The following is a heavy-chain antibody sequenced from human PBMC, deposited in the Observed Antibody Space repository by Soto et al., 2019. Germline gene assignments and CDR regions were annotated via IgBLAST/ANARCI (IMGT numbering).Heavy chain of an antibody. CDR2: IYWDDDK. D-gene: IGHD3-9*01. J-gene: IGHJ6*02. CDR1: GFSLSTSGVG. Sequence: SGPTLVNPTQTLTLTCTFSGFSLSTSGVGVGWIRQPPGKALEWLALIYWDDDKRYSPPLKSRLTITKDTSKNQVVLTMTNMDPVDTATYYCTHMPIIRYTYYYGMDVWGQGTTVTVSS. CDR3: THMPIIRYTYYYGMDV. V-gene: IGHV2-5*02.